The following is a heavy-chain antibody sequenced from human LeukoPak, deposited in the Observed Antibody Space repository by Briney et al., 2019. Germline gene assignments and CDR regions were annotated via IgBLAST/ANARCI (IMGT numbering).Heavy chain of an antibody. CDR1: GGSISSYY. CDR3: ARGKYYYGSGSYYPFDY. D-gene: IGHD3-10*01. CDR2: IYTSGSA. V-gene: IGHV4-4*07. Sequence: SETLSLTCTVSGGSISSYYWSWIRQPAGKGLEWIGRIYTSGSANYNPSLKSRVTMSVDTSKNQFSLKLSSVTAADTAVYYCARGKYYYGSGSYYPFDYWGQGTLVTVSS. J-gene: IGHJ4*02.